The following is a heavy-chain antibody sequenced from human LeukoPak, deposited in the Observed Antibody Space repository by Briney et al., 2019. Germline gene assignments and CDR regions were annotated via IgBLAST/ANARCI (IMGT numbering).Heavy chain of an antibody. CDR1: GGSFSGYY. Sequence: SETLSLTCAVYGGSFSGYYWSWIRQPPGKGLEWIGEINHSGSTNYNPSLKSRVTISVDTSKNQFSLKLSSVTAADTAVYFCARGGMGTFDIFDQGTMVFVSS. V-gene: IGHV4-34*01. D-gene: IGHD6-13*01. CDR2: INHSGST. CDR3: ARGGMGTFDI. J-gene: IGHJ3*02.